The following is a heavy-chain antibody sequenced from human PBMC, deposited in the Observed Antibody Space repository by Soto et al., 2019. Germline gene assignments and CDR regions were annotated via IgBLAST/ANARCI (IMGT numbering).Heavy chain of an antibody. V-gene: IGHV3-30-3*01. D-gene: IGHD2-2*01. J-gene: IGHJ6*02. Sequence: GGSLRLSCAASGFTFSSYAMHWVRQAPGKGLEWVAVISYDGSNKYYADSVKGRLTISRDNSKNTLYLQMNSLRAEDTAVYYCARDYLRVPAAVTTYYYYGMDVWGQGTTVTVSS. CDR1: GFTFSSYA. CDR3: ARDYLRVPAAVTTYYYYGMDV. CDR2: ISYDGSNK.